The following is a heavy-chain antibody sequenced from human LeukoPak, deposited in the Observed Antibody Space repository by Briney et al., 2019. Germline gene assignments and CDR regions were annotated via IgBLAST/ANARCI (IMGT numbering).Heavy chain of an antibody. CDR1: GFTFSTYT. CDR2: ISSRGSTI. V-gene: IGHV3-48*01. D-gene: IGHD2-2*01. J-gene: IGHJ4*02. Sequence: PGGSLRLSCAASGFTFSTYTMNWVRQAPGKGLEWISYISSRGSTIYYADSVKGRFTISRDNAKNSLYLQMSSLRVEDTAVYYCARDCSTSCYLHFDYWGQGTLVTVSS. CDR3: ARDCSTSCYLHFDY.